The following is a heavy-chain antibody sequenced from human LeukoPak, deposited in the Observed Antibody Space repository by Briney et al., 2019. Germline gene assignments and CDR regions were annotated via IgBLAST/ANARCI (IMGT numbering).Heavy chain of an antibody. CDR1: GLVFGKYA. CDR2: ISDDSSFT. J-gene: IGHJ3*02. V-gene: IGHV3-23*01. Sequence: HSGGSLRLSCAASGLVFGKYAMAWVRQAPGKGLECVSIISDDSSFTYYLDSVKGRSTIFRDNSKNTLYLHMNSLKAEDTAVYYCARPQNDAFDIWGQGTMVTVSS. CDR3: ARPQNDAFDI.